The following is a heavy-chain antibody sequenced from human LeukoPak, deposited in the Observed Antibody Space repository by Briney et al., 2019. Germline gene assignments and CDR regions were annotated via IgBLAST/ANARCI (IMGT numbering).Heavy chain of an antibody. CDR1: GFTFSSYS. V-gene: IGHV3-48*04. CDR2: ISSSGSTI. J-gene: IGHJ6*04. D-gene: IGHD1-26*01. Sequence: GGSLRLSCAASGFTFSSYSMNWVRQAPGKGLEWVSYISSSGSTIYYADSVKGRFTISRDNAKNSLYLQMNSLRAEDTAVYYCARGQVVGATFGMDVWGKGTTVTVSS. CDR3: ARGQVVGATFGMDV.